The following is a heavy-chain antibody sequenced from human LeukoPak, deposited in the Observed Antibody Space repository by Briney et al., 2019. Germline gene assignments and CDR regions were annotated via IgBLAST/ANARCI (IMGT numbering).Heavy chain of an antibody. CDR3: TTAGWELGYYYMDV. J-gene: IGHJ6*03. CDR2: IKSKTDGGTT. V-gene: IGHV3-15*01. CDR1: GFTFSNAW. D-gene: IGHD4-23*01. Sequence: GGSLRLSCAASGFTFSNAWMSWVRQAPGKGLEWVGRIKSKTDGGTTDYAAPVKGRFTISRDDSKNTLYLQMNSLKTEDTAVYYCTTAGWELGYYYMDVWGKGTTVTVSS.